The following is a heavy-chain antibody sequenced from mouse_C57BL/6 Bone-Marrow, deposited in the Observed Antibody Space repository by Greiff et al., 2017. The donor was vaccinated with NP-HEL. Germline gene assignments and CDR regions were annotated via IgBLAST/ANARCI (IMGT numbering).Heavy chain of an antibody. D-gene: IGHD1-1*01. CDR1: GYTFTSYG. Sequence: LVESGAELARPGASVKLSCKASGYTFTSYGISWVKQRTGQGLEWIGEIYPRSGNTYYNEKFKGKATLTADKSSSTAYMELRSLTSEDSAVYFCARPSTVVPHYYAMDYWGQGTSVTVSS. J-gene: IGHJ4*01. V-gene: IGHV1-81*01. CDR3: ARPSTVVPHYYAMDY. CDR2: IYPRSGNT.